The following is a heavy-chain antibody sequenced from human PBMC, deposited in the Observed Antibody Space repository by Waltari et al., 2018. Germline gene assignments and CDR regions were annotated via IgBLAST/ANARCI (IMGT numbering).Heavy chain of an antibody. D-gene: IGHD1-1*01. Sequence: QVQLVESGGGVVQPGRSLRLSCAASGFTFSSYAMHWVRQAPGKGLEWVAVISYDGSNKYYADSVKGRFTISRDNSKNTLYLQMNSLRAEDTAVYYCARSWNQATGAFGIWGQGTMVTVSS. CDR2: ISYDGSNK. J-gene: IGHJ3*02. V-gene: IGHV3-30-3*01. CDR3: ARSWNQATGAFGI. CDR1: GFTFSSYA.